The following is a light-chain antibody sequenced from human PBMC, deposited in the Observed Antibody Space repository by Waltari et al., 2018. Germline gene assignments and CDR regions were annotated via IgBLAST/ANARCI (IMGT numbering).Light chain of an antibody. V-gene: IGKV1-39*01. J-gene: IGKJ1*01. Sequence: DIQMTQSPSSLSASVGDRVTITCRESQSISSYLNWYQQKPGQAPKVLIYAAPSMQSGVPSRFSGSGSGTDFTLTISSLQPEDFATYYCQQSYSTPPEWTFGQGTKVEIK. CDR3: QQSYSTPPEWT. CDR1: QSISSY. CDR2: AAP.